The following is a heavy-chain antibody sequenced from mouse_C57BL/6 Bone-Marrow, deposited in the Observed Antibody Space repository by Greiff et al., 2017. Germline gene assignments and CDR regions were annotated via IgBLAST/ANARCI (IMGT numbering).Heavy chain of an antibody. CDR2: ISSGGSYT. CDR1: GFTFSSYG. D-gene: IGHD2-3*01. V-gene: IGHV5-6*02. J-gene: IGHJ2*01. Sequence: EVMLVESGGDLVKPGGSLKLSCAASGFTFSSYGMSWVRQTPDKRLEWVATISSGGSYTYYPDSVKGRFTISRDNAKNNLYLQMSSLKSEDTAMYYCARRFYDGYYDYFDYWGQGTTLTVSS. CDR3: ARRFYDGYYDYFDY.